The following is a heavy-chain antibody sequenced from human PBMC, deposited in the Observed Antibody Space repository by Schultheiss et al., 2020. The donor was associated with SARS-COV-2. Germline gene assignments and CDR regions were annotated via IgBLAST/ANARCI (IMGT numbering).Heavy chain of an antibody. D-gene: IGHD4-11*01. Sequence: GGSPRLSCAASGFTFDDYAMHWVRQAPGKGLEWVSGISWNSGSIGYADSVKGRFTISRDNAKNSLYLQMNSLTAEDTAMYYCAGKLQSAYWGQGTLVTVSS. J-gene: IGHJ4*02. CDR2: ISWNSGSI. CDR1: GFTFDDYA. CDR3: AGKLQSAY. V-gene: IGHV3-9*01.